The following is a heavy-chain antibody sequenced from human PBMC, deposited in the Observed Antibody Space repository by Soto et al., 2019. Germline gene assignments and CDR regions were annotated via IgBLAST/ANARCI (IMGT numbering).Heavy chain of an antibody. D-gene: IGHD6-13*01. Sequence: SETLSLTCAVSGGSMRSGDYSWSWIRQPPGKGLEWIGYIYYSGNTYYNPSLKSRVTISVDTSKNQFSLKLSSVTDADTAVYYCARANRRNPGIAAAGNYGMDVWGQGTTVTVSS. V-gene: IGHV4-30-2*05. CDR2: IYYSGNT. CDR1: GGSMRSGDYS. J-gene: IGHJ6*02. CDR3: ARANRRNPGIAAAGNYGMDV.